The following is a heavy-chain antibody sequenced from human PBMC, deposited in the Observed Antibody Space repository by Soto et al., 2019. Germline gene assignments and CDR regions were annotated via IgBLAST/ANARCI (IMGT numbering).Heavy chain of an antibody. V-gene: IGHV3-23*01. CDR1: GFTFSSYA. D-gene: IGHD3-10*01. CDR3: AKDLGNNGSGSYYKGAFDI. Sequence: GGSLRLSCAASGFTFSSYAMSWVRQAPGKGLEWVSAISGSGGSTYYADSVKGRFTISRDNSKNTLYLQMNSLRAEDTAVYYCAKDLGNNGSGSYYKGAFDIWGQGTMVTVSS. CDR2: ISGSGGST. J-gene: IGHJ3*02.